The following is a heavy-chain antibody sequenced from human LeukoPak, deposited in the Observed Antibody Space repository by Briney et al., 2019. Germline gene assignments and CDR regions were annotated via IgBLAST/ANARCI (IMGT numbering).Heavy chain of an antibody. V-gene: IGHV3-11*01. Sequence: GGSLRLSCAASGFTFSDYYMSWIRQAPGKGLEWVSYISSSGSTIYYADSVKGRFTISRDNAKNSLYLQMNSLRAEDTAVYYCARVKSTYYYYYGMDVWGQGTTVTVSS. CDR3: ARVKSTYYYYYGMDV. CDR2: ISSSGSTI. CDR1: GFTFSDYY. J-gene: IGHJ6*02.